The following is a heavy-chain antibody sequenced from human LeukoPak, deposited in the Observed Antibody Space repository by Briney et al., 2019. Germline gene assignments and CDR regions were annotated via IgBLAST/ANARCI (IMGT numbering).Heavy chain of an antibody. Sequence: SETLSLTCAVYGGSFSGYYWSWIRQPPGKGLEWIGEINHSGSTNYNPSLKSRVTISVDTSKNQFSLKLSSETAADTAVYYCARGVLMVYATPVIDYWGQGTLVTVSS. D-gene: IGHD2-8*01. CDR1: GGSFSGYY. CDR2: INHSGST. CDR3: ARGVLMVYATPVIDY. V-gene: IGHV4-34*01. J-gene: IGHJ4*02.